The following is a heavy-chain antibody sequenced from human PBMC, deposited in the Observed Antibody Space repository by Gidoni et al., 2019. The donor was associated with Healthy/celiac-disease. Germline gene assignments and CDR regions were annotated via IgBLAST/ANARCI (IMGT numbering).Heavy chain of an antibody. CDR2: IYSGGST. Sequence: EVQLVESGGGLVQPGGSLRLSCAASGFTVSSNYMSWVRQAPGKGLEWVSVIYSGGSTYYADSVKGRFTISRDNSKNTLYLQMNSLRAEDTAVYYCARAGGREATGYFDYWGQGTLVTVSS. J-gene: IGHJ4*02. D-gene: IGHD3-16*01. CDR3: ARAGGREATGYFDY. V-gene: IGHV3-66*02. CDR1: GFTVSSNY.